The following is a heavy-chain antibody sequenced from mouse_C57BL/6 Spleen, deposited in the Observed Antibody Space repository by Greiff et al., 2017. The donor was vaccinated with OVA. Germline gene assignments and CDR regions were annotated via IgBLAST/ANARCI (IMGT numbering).Heavy chain of an antibody. J-gene: IGHJ2*01. Sequence: VQLKESGPELVKPGASVKIPCKASGYTFTDYNMDWVKQSHGKSLEWIGDINPNNGGTIYNQKFKGKATLTVDKSSSTAYMELRSLTSEDTAVYYCAREGDYRNGGFDYWGQGTTLTVSS. V-gene: IGHV1-18*01. CDR3: AREGDYRNGGFDY. CDR2: INPNNGGT. CDR1: GYTFTDYN. D-gene: IGHD2-5*01.